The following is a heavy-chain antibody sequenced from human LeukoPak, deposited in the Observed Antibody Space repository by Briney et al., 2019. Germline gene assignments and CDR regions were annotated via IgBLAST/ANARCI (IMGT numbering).Heavy chain of an antibody. J-gene: IGHJ4*02. D-gene: IGHD3-16*01. CDR1: GFTFSSYA. V-gene: IGHV3-30*18. Sequence: GRSLRLSCAASGFTFSSYAMHRVRQAPGKGLEWVAVISYDGSNKFYADSVKGRFTIFRDNSKNTLYLQTDSLRAEDTALYYCAKDRWGSGYYFDYWGQGTLVTVSS. CDR2: ISYDGSNK. CDR3: AKDRWGSGYYFDY.